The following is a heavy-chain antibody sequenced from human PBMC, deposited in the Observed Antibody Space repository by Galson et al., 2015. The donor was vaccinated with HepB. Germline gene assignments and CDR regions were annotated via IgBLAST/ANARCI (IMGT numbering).Heavy chain of an antibody. D-gene: IGHD3-10*01. V-gene: IGHV6-1*01. CDR3: ARGGSFFSGYGLFDY. J-gene: IGHJ4*02. Sequence: CAISGDSVSSYSVAWNWIRQSPSRGLEWLGRTYYRSKWYNDYAVSVKSRITINPDTSKNQFSLQLNSVTPEDTAVYYCARGGSFFSGYGLFDYWGQGTLDTVSS. CDR2: TYYRSKWYN. CDR1: GDSVSSYSVA.